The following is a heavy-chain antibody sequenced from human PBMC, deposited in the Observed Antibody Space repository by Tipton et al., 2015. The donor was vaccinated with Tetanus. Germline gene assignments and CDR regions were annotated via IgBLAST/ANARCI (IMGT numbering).Heavy chain of an antibody. D-gene: IGHD3-16*01. CDR3: ASTVGHSGGYYYYYGMDV. Sequence: TLSLTCTVSGDSISSRNSYWGWIRQPPGKGLELVGSIYYSGSTYYNPSLKSRVTISIDTSKNQFSLKLSSVTAADTAVYYCASTVGHSGGYYYYYGMDVWGQGTTVTVSS. CDR1: GDSISSRNSY. J-gene: IGHJ6*02. V-gene: IGHV4-39*07. CDR2: IYYSGST.